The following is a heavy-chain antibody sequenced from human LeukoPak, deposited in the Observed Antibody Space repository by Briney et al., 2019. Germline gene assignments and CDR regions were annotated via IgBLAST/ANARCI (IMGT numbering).Heavy chain of an antibody. Sequence: GGSLRLSCAASGFTFDDYGMSWVRQAPGKGLEWVSGINWNGGSTGYADSVKGRFTISRDNAKNSLYLQMNSLRAEDTAMYYCARDDYDILTMPFWGQGTMVTVSS. D-gene: IGHD3-9*01. CDR2: INWNGGST. J-gene: IGHJ3*01. CDR3: ARDDYDILTMPF. CDR1: GFTFDDYG. V-gene: IGHV3-20*04.